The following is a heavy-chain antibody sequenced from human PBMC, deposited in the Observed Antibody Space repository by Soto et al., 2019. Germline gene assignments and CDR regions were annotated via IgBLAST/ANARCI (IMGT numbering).Heavy chain of an antibody. CDR3: ARRPNTGYYDEY. Sequence: PSETLSLTCTVSGGSISSSSYYWGWIRQPPGKGLEWIGSIYYSGSTYYNPSLKSRVTISADMSKNQFSLKLNSVTATDTAVFYCARRPNTGYYDEYWGQGTLVTVSS. J-gene: IGHJ4*02. D-gene: IGHD3-9*01. CDR2: IYYSGST. V-gene: IGHV4-39*01. CDR1: GGSISSSSYY.